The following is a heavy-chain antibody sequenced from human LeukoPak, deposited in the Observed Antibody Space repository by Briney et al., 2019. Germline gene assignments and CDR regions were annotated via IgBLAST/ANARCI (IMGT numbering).Heavy chain of an antibody. J-gene: IGHJ4*02. V-gene: IGHV3-7*05. Sequence: PGESLRLSCAASGFSFSAYWMSWVRQAPGKGLEWVANIKVDGTEKYYVDSVKGRFTISRDNAQNSLSLQMSGLRAEDTAVYYCARDWNGSGTAFDHWGQGTLVTVSS. D-gene: IGHD1-1*01. CDR3: ARDWNGSGTAFDH. CDR1: GFSFSAYW. CDR2: IKVDGTEK.